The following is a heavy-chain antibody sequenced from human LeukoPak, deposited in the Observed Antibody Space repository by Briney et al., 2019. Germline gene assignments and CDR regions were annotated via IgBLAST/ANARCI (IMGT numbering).Heavy chain of an antibody. CDR1: GFTFSSYG. D-gene: IGHD3-9*01. CDR3: ARDRSLSGWYIDL. V-gene: IGHV3-33*01. CDR2: IWYDGSNK. J-gene: IGHJ2*01. Sequence: GGSLRLSCAASGFTFSSYGMHWVRQAPGKGLECVAVIWYDGSNKYYPDSVQGRFTISRDNSKNTLYLQVNSLRAEDTAVYYCARDRSLSGWYIDLWGRGTLTTVSS.